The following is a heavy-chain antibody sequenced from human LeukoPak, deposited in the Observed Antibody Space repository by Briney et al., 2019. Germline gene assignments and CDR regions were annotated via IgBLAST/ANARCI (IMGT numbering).Heavy chain of an antibody. D-gene: IGHD2-2*01. CDR3: ARGRIVVVPAAWGAFYI. CDR1: GGSISSGGYY. CDR2: IYHSGST. V-gene: IGHV4-30-2*01. J-gene: IGHJ3*02. Sequence: SETLSLTCTVSGGSISSGGYYWSWIRQPPGKGLEWIGYIYHSGSTYYNPSLKSRVTISVDRSKNQFSLKLSSVTAADTAVYYCARGRIVVVPAAWGAFYIWGQGKMVP.